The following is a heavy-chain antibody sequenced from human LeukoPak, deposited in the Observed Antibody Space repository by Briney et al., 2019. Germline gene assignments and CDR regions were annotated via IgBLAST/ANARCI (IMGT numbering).Heavy chain of an antibody. Sequence: GGSLRLSCAASGFTFSSYGMSWVRQAPGKGLEWVSAISGSGGSTYYADSVKGRFTISRDNSKNTLYLQMNSLRAEDTAVYYCAKGTRITMIVVAFDYWGQGTLVTVSS. CDR3: AKGTRITMIVVAFDY. CDR2: ISGSGGST. J-gene: IGHJ4*02. V-gene: IGHV3-23*01. D-gene: IGHD3-22*01. CDR1: GFTFSSYG.